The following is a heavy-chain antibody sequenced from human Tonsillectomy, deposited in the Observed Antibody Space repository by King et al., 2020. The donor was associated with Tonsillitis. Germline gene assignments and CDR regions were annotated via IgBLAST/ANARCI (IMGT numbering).Heavy chain of an antibody. D-gene: IGHD3-10*01. J-gene: IGHJ5*02. CDR3: ARVLWFGELVGRDWFDP. Sequence: QVQLQESGPGLVKPSETLSLPCAVSGYSISSGYYWGWIRQPPGKGLEWIGSIYHSGSTYYNLSLKSRVTISVDTSKNQFSLKLSSVTAADTAVYYCARVLWFGELVGRDWFDPWGQGTLVTVSS. V-gene: IGHV4-38-2*01. CDR1: GYSISSGYY. CDR2: IYHSGST.